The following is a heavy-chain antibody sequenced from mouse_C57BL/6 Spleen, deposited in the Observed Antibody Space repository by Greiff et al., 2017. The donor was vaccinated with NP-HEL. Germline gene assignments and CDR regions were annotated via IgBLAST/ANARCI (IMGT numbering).Heavy chain of an antibody. J-gene: IGHJ2*01. Sequence: VQLQQPGAELVKPGASVKMSCKASGYTFTSYWITWVKQRPGQGLEWIGDIYPGSGSTNYNEKFKSKATLTVDTSSSTAYMPLSSLTSEDSAVYYCARGLGGYDRVGYWGQGTTLTVSS. CDR3: ARGLGGYDRVGY. D-gene: IGHD2-2*01. CDR1: GYTFTSYW. V-gene: IGHV1-55*01. CDR2: IYPGSGST.